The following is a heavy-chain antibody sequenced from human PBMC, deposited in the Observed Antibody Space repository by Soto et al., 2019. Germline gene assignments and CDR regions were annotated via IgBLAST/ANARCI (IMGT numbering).Heavy chain of an antibody. Sequence: QVHLQESGPGLVKPSETLSLTCSVSGGSVSSGSSYWSWIRQPPGKGLEWIGHVFFNGNTDYNPSLKHRGSMSIHTSTNQFALRLTSVTAADTAVYYCSRGGEWKGGFDSWGQGTLVSVSS. CDR2: VFFNGNT. CDR1: GGSVSSGSSY. CDR3: SRGGEWKGGFDS. V-gene: IGHV4-61*01. J-gene: IGHJ5*01. D-gene: IGHD3-16*01.